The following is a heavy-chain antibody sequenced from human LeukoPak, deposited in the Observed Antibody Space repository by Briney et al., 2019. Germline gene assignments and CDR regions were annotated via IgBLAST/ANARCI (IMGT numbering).Heavy chain of an antibody. CDR1: GDSINNYY. D-gene: IGHD1-14*01. V-gene: IGHV4-59*01. Sequence: KPSETLSLTCTVSGDSINNYYWSWIRQPPGKGLEWIGYIYYSGSTNYNPSLKSRVIISVDTSKNQFSLKLNSVTAADTAVYYCARYRNEALFAFDIWGQGTMVTVSS. CDR3: ARYRNEALFAFDI. J-gene: IGHJ3*02. CDR2: IYYSGST.